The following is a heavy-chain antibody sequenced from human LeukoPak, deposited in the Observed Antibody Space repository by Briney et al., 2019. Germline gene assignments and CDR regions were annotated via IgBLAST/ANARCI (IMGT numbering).Heavy chain of an antibody. J-gene: IGHJ3*02. CDR1: GGTFSSYA. CDR2: IIPIFGTA. V-gene: IGHV1-69*13. Sequence: GASVKVSCKASGGTFSSYAISWVRQAPGQGLEWMGGIIPIFGTANYAQKFQGRITITADESTSTAYMELSSLRSEDTAVYYCARAPSGYYYDSSGYLDPRYAFDIWGQGTMVTVSS. CDR3: ARAPSGYYYDSSGYLDPRYAFDI. D-gene: IGHD3-22*01.